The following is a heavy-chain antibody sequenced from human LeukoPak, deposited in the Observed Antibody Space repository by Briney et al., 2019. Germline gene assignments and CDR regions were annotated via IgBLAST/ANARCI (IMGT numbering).Heavy chain of an antibody. D-gene: IGHD4-17*01. J-gene: IGHJ4*02. V-gene: IGHV6-1*01. CDR2: TYYRSKWYN. CDR1: GDSVSSDSAA. Sequence: SQTLSLTCAISGDSVSSDSAAWNWIRQSPSRGLEWLGRTYYRSKWYNDYAVSVKSRITINPDTSKNQFSLQLNSVTPEDTAVYYCARVGDYGDYRPFDYWGQGTLVTVSS. CDR3: ARVGDYGDYRPFDY.